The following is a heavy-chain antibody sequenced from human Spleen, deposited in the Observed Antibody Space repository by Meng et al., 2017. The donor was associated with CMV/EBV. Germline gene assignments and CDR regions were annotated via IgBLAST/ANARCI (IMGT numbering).Heavy chain of an antibody. CDR3: ARDRDPSALSRYYYALDV. Sequence: SETLSLTCTVSGGSVSSGSYYWSWIRQPPGKGLEWIGSIRYSGSTYYNPSLKSRVTISVDTSKNQFSLRLTSVTAADTAVYYCARDRDPSALSRYYYALDVWGQGTTVTVSS. CDR1: GGSVSSGSYY. V-gene: IGHV4-39*07. D-gene: IGHD6-6*01. J-gene: IGHJ6*02. CDR2: IRYSGST.